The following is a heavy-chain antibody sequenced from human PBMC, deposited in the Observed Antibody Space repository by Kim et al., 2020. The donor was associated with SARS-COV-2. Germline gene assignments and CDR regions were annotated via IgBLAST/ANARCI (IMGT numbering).Heavy chain of an antibody. CDR1: GGSISSSSYY. J-gene: IGHJ5*02. CDR3: ARSVAMAGGYVWGIYRYTGWFDP. D-gene: IGHD3-16*02. CDR2: IYYSGST. Sequence: SETLSLTCTVSGGSISSSSYYWGWIRQPPGKGLEWIGSIYYSGSTYYNPSLKSRVTISVDTSKNQFSLKLSSVTAADTAVYYCARSVAMAGGYVWGIYRYTGWFDPWGQGTLVTVSS. V-gene: IGHV4-39*07.